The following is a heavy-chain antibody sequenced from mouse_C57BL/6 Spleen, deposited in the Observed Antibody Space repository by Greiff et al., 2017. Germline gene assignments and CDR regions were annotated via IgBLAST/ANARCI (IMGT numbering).Heavy chain of an antibody. D-gene: IGHD1-1*01. J-gene: IGHJ2*01. Sequence: QVQLQQPGAELVKPGASVKLSCKASGYTFTSSWMHWVKQRPGQGLEWIGNINPSNGGTNYNEKFKSKATLTVDKSSSTAYMQLSSLQSEDTAVYYCAGGFYYGSNYFDYWGQGTTLTVSS. CDR3: AGGFYYGSNYFDY. CDR1: GYTFTSSW. V-gene: IGHV1-53*01. CDR2: INPSNGGT.